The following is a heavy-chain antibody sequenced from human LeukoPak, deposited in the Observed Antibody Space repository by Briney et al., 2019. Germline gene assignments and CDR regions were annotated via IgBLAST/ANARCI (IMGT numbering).Heavy chain of an antibody. CDR3: ARDRSGHYDY. J-gene: IGHJ4*02. V-gene: IGHV4-59*01. CDR1: GGSISSYY. Sequence: SETLSLTCTVSGGSISSYYWSWIRQPPGKGLEWIGYIYYSGSTNYNPSLKSRVTISVDTSKNQFSLKLSSVTAADTAVYYCARDRSGHYDYWGQGTLVTVSS. D-gene: IGHD3-22*01. CDR2: IYYSGST.